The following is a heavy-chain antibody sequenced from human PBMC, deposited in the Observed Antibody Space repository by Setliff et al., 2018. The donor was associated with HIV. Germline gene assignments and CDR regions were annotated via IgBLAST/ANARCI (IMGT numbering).Heavy chain of an antibody. J-gene: IGHJ6*03. CDR3: ARDWNHYFYYMDV. D-gene: IGHD1-1*01. CDR1: GVSMSTTSYY. Sequence: SETLSLTCNVSGVSMSTTSYYWGWIRQPPGKGLEWIASIYYSGTTYYNPSLRSRVTISIDTSKNQLFLKLTSVTAADTAVYYCARDWNHYFYYMDVWGKGTTVTVSS. CDR2: IYYSGTT. V-gene: IGHV4-39*07.